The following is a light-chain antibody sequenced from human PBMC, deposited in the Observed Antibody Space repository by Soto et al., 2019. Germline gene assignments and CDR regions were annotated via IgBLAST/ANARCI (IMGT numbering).Light chain of an antibody. J-gene: IGKJ2*01. CDR3: QQYDSYPYT. V-gene: IGKV1-5*03. CDR1: QIISSW. CDR2: GAS. Sequence: DIQMTQSPSTLSASVGDRVTITCRASQIISSWLAWYQQKPGKAPKLLIYGASSLQSGVPSRFSGSGSGTEFSLTISSLQPDDSATYYCQQYDSYPYTFGQGTKLEIK.